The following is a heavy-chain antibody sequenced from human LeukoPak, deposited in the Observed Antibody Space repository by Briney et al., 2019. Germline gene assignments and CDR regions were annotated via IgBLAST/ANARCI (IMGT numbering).Heavy chain of an antibody. Sequence: GASVKVSCKASGGTFSSYAISWVRQAPGQGLEWMGRIIPIFGIANYAQKFQGRVTITADKSTSTAYMELSGLRSEDTAVYYCASIWSGYYGDAFDIWGQGTMVTVSS. CDR2: IIPIFGIA. V-gene: IGHV1-69*04. CDR1: GGTFSSYA. J-gene: IGHJ3*02. D-gene: IGHD3-3*01. CDR3: ASIWSGYYGDAFDI.